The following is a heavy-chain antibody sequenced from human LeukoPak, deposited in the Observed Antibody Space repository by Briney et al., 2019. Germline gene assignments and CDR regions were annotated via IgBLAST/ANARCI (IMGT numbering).Heavy chain of an antibody. V-gene: IGHV4-34*01. CDR3: ARGMTTIDAFDI. J-gene: IGHJ3*02. CDR1: GGSFSGYY. Sequence: SETLSLTCAVYGGSFSGYYWSWIRQPPGKGLEWIGESNHSGSTNYNPSLKSRVTISVDTSKNQFSLKLSSVTAADTAVYNCARGMTTIDAFDIWGQGTMVTVSS. D-gene: IGHD4-17*01. CDR2: SNHSGST.